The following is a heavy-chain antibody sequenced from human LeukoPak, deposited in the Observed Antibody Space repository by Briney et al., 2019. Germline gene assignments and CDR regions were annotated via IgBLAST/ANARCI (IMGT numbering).Heavy chain of an antibody. Sequence: ASVKVSCKASGYTFTSYGISWVRQAPGQGLEWMGWISAYNGNTNYAQKLQGRVTMTTDTSTSTAYMELRSLRSDDTAVYYCARVKGIFGVVNDFDYWAREPWSPSPQ. CDR2: ISAYNGNT. D-gene: IGHD3-3*01. CDR1: GYTFTSYG. CDR3: ARVKGIFGVVNDFDY. J-gene: IGHJ4*02. V-gene: IGHV1-18*01.